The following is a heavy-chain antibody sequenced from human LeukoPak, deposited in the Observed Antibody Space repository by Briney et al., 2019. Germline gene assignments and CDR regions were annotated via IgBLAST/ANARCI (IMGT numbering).Heavy chain of an antibody. J-gene: IGHJ4*02. V-gene: IGHV3-48*03. CDR3: VQDWAWGAFGY. Sequence: GGSLRLSCAASGFTFSSYEMNWVRQAPGKGLEWVSYISSSGSTIYYADSVKGRFTISRDNSKNTVYLQMNSLGAEDTAVYYCVQDWAWGAFGYWGQGTLVTVSS. CDR1: GFTFSSYE. CDR2: ISSSGSTI. D-gene: IGHD7-27*01.